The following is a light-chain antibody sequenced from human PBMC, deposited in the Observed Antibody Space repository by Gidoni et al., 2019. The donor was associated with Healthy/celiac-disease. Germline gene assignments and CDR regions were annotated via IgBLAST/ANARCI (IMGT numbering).Light chain of an antibody. J-gene: IGKJ4*01. V-gene: IGKV1-27*01. CDR3: CNYYSTLALT. CDR2: AAS. Sequence: DFQMTQSPSSLSASVGDRVTITCRASQDISNYLAWYQQKPGKVPKLLLYAASTLQSGVPSRFCRSGSATTFTLPVISLQPPDVATSYCCNYYSTLALTFGGGTKVEIK. CDR1: QDISNY.